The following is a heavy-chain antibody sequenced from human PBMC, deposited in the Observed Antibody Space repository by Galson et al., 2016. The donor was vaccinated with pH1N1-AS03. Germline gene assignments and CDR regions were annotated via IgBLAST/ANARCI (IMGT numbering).Heavy chain of an antibody. Sequence: SETLSLTCAVSGYSISSGYYWGWIRQPPGKGLEWIGSIFHSGNTYYNPSLKSRVTISVDTSKNQFSLNLYSVTAADTAIYYCARGATFAWELLSLWGQGTLVTVSS. J-gene: IGHJ4*02. CDR3: ARGATFAWELLSL. CDR2: IFHSGNT. CDR1: GYSISSGYY. D-gene: IGHD1-26*01. V-gene: IGHV4-38-2*01.